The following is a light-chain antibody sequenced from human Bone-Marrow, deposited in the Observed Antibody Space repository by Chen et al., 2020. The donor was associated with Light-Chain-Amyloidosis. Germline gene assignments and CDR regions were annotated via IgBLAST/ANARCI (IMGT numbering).Light chain of an antibody. CDR1: QSLLHSNGFNY. Sequence: DIVMTQSPLSLPVTPGEPASISCRSSQSLLHSNGFNYLDWYQQKPGQSPQLLIYLGSSRASGVPDRFSGSGSGTDFTLKISRVEAEDVGVYYCMQARQTPHTFGQGTKLEIK. CDR2: LGS. V-gene: IGKV2-28*01. J-gene: IGKJ2*01. CDR3: MQARQTPHT.